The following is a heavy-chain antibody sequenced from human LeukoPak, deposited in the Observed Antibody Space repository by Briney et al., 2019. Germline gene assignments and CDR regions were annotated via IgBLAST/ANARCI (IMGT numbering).Heavy chain of an antibody. CDR3: AREGYDILTGSGAFDI. CDR2: ISSSSSYI. V-gene: IGHV3-21*01. Sequence: GGSLRLSCAASGFTFSSYSMNWVRQAPGKGLEWVSSISSSSSYIYYADSVKGRFTISRDNAKNSLYLQMNSLRAEDTAVYYCAREGYDILTGSGAFDIWGQGTMVTVSS. CDR1: GFTFSSYS. D-gene: IGHD3-9*01. J-gene: IGHJ3*02.